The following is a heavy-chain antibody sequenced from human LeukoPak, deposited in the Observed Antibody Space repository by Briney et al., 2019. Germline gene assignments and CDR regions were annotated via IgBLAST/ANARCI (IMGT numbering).Heavy chain of an antibody. CDR1: GGSIRCGQYG. CDR3: ARFSPRAMGNYLDF. CDR2: IYPRGST. Sequence: TLFLTCSVSGGSIRCGQYGGRWLRQPPGEGGEGNGYIYPRGSTYYNPSLKSRVILSLDKSANQFSLNLSSVTAADTAVYYCARFSPRAMGNYLDFWGQGTLVTVSS. J-gene: IGHJ4*02. V-gene: IGHV4-30-2*01. D-gene: IGHD7-27*01.